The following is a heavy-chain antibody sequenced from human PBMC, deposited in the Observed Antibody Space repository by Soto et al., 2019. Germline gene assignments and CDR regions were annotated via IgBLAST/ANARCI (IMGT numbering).Heavy chain of an antibody. J-gene: IGHJ4*02. CDR3: AKGGTTRYYFDY. D-gene: IGHD4-4*01. CDR2: IYYSGST. CDR1: GGSISSGDYY. V-gene: IGHV4-30-4*01. Sequence: SETLSLTCTVSGGSISSGDYYWSWIRQPPGKGLEWIGDIYYSGSTYYNPSHKIPVTITVDTSKNQFSLKLSSVTAADKAVYYCAKGGTTRYYFDYWGQETLVTVS.